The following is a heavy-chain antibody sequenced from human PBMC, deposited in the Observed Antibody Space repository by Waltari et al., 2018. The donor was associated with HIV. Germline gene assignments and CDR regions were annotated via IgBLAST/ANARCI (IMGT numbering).Heavy chain of an antibody. V-gene: IGHV3-23*01. J-gene: IGHJ6*02. Sequence: EVQLLESGGGLVQPGGSLRLSCAASGFTFSSHAMSWVRQAPGKGLEWVSAISGSGGSTDYADSVKGRFTISRDNSKNTLYLQMNSLRAEDTAVYYCAKGCGSGYYYYGMDVWGQGTTVTVSS. CDR2: ISGSGGST. D-gene: IGHD2-21*01. CDR3: AKGCGSGYYYYGMDV. CDR1: GFTFSSHA.